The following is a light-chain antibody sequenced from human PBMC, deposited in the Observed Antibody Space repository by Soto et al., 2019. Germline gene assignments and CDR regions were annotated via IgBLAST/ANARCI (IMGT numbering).Light chain of an antibody. Sequence: EILMPQSPATLSVSPGDRATLSCRASQSVSNNLAWYQQSPGQAPRLLIYGASTRATGIPARFSGSGSGTEFTLTISSLQSEDFAVYYCQQYNDWPPWTFGQGTKVEIK. V-gene: IGKV3-15*01. CDR1: QSVSNN. J-gene: IGKJ1*01. CDR2: GAS. CDR3: QQYNDWPPWT.